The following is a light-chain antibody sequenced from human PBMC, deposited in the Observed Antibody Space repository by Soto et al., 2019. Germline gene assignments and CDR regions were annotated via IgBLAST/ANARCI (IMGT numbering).Light chain of an antibody. CDR1: QTVAYTS. V-gene: IGKV3-20*01. J-gene: IGKJ1*01. Sequence: PGARATLSCRASQTVAYTSLAWYQQRPGQAPRLLIYGTSTRATGTPDRFIGSGSGTAFTLTISRLEPEDFAVYYCQHYVTTPRTFGQGTKVE. CDR2: GTS. CDR3: QHYVTTPRT.